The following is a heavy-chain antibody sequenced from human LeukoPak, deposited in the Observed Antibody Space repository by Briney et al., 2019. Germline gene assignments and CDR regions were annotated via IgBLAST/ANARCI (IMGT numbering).Heavy chain of an antibody. V-gene: IGHV3-48*03. D-gene: IGHD6-6*01. CDR3: ARDLKGDGARRHTFDY. Sequence: PGGSLRLSCAASGFTVSSYEMNWLRQAPGKGLEWVSYISSGGGIKYYADSVKGRFTISRDDAKNSLFLQMSSLTVEDTAIYYCARDLKGDGARRHTFDYWGQGTLVTVSS. CDR1: GFTVSSYE. J-gene: IGHJ4*02. CDR2: ISSGGGIK.